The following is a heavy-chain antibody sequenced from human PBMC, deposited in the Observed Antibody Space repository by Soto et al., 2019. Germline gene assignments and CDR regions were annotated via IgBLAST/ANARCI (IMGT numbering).Heavy chain of an antibody. CDR3: ARLPGITTSRRDY. CDR2: IYASGST. D-gene: IGHD1-1*01. V-gene: IGHV4-4*07. Sequence: ETLSLTCTVSGGSIITYYLSWIRQPAGKGLEWIGRIYASGSTNYNPSLKSRVTMSVATSKNQFSLKVSSVTAADTAVYYCARLPGITTSRRDYWGQGTLVTVSS. CDR1: GGSIITYY. J-gene: IGHJ4*02.